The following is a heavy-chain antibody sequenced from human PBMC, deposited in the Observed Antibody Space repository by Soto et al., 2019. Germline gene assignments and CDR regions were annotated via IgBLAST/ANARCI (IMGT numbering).Heavy chain of an antibody. D-gene: IGHD3-22*01. V-gene: IGHV4-59*12. CDR3: ARGGVDYYDSSGYYFSPYYFDY. CDR1: GGSIRSYY. J-gene: IGHJ4*02. Sequence: SETLSLTCTVSGGSIRSYYWSWILQPPGKGLGWIGYIYYSGSTNYNPSLKSRVTISVDRSKNQFSLKLSSVTAADTAVYYCARGGVDYYDSSGYYFSPYYFDYWGQGTLVTVS. CDR2: IYYSGST.